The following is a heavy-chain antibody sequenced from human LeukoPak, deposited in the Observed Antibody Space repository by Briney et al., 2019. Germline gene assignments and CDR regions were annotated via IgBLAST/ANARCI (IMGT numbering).Heavy chain of an antibody. CDR3: AKAVPGYSSGWYVFDY. Sequence: GGSLRLSCAASGFTFSSYAMSWVRQAPGKGLEWVSAISGSGGSTYYADSVKGRFTISRDNSKNTLYLQMNSLRAEDTAVYYCAKAVPGYSSGWYVFDYRGQGTLVTVSS. CDR1: GFTFSSYA. V-gene: IGHV3-23*01. D-gene: IGHD6-19*01. J-gene: IGHJ4*02. CDR2: ISGSGGST.